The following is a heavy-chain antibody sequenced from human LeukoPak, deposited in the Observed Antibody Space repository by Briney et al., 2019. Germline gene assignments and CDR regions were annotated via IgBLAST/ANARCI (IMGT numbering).Heavy chain of an antibody. CDR2: INPNSGGT. CDR3: ARDQGDYDSSLSDYYYYYGMDV. D-gene: IGHD2-21*02. V-gene: IGHV1-2*02. Sequence: ASVKVSCKASGYTFTGYYMHWVRQAPGQGLEWMGWINPNSGGTNYAQKLQGRVTMTTDTSTSTAYMELRSLRSDDTAVYYCARDQGDYDSSLSDYYYYYGMDVWGQGTTVTVSS. CDR1: GYTFTGYY. J-gene: IGHJ6*02.